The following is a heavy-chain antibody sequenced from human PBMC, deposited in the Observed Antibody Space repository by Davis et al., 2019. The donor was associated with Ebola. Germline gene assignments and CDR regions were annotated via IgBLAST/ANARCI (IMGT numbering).Heavy chain of an antibody. CDR1: GLTVSSNY. D-gene: IGHD1-26*01. J-gene: IGHJ4*02. CDR2: IRSKANSYAT. Sequence: GGSLRLSCAASGLTVSSNYMSWVRQASGKGLEWVGRIRSKANSYATAYAASVKGRFTISRDDSKNTAYLQMNSLKTEDTAVYYCTSTTPDYWGQGTLVTVSS. CDR3: TSTTPDY. V-gene: IGHV3-73*01.